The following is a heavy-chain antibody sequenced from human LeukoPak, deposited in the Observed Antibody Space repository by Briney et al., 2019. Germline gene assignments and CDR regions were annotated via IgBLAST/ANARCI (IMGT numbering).Heavy chain of an antibody. Sequence: GGSLRLSCAASGFTFNAYVMSWVRQAPGKGLEWVSSISGTGSNTYYTDSVKGQFIISRDNSKNTPFLQMNTLGVEDTAVYYCAKQTTQYYFDYWGQGTLVTVSS. CDR2: ISGTGSNT. CDR3: AKQTTQYYFDY. J-gene: IGHJ4*02. V-gene: IGHV3-23*01. CDR1: GFTFNAYV. D-gene: IGHD2-15*01.